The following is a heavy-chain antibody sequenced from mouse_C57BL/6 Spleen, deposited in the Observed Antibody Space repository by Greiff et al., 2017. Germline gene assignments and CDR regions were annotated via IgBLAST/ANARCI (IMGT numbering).Heavy chain of an antibody. J-gene: IGHJ4*01. CDR2: IYPGDGDT. CDR3: ARLGYDGYYGGAMDD. CDR1: GYAFSSYW. D-gene: IGHD2-3*01. Sequence: QVQLQQSGAELVKPGASVKISCKASGYAFSSYWMNWVKQRPGKGLEWIGQIYPGDGDTNYNGKFKGKATLTADKYSSTAYMQLSSLTSEDSAVYFCARLGYDGYYGGAMDDWGQGTSVTVSS. V-gene: IGHV1-80*01.